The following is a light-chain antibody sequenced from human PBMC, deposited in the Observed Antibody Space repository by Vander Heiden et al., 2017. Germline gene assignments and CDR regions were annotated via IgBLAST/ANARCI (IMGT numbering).Light chain of an antibody. CDR3: REWNSRTGV. Sequence: SYELTQPPSVSVSPGQTASITCSGDKLGDKYACWYQQKPGQSPVLGSYQDRKRPSGIPERLSGSNYATTATMNIRGTQAVDDSYYYSREWNSRTGVFGTGNKLTVL. V-gene: IGLV3-1*01. CDR1: KLGDKY. CDR2: QDR. J-gene: IGLJ1*01.